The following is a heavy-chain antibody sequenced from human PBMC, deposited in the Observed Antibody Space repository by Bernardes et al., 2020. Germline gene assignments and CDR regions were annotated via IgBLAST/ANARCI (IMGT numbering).Heavy chain of an antibody. D-gene: IGHD2-15*01. CDR2: IYWDDDK. V-gene: IGHV2-5*02. CDR1: GFSLSTISINGVG. Sequence: SGPTLVKLTQTLTLTCTFSGFSLSTISINGVGVGWIRQPPGKALEWLALIYWDDDKRYRPSLKSRLTITKDTSKNQVVLTMTNMDPVDTGTYFCAHAPQRERGDIVGEFQHWGQGTLVTVSS. CDR3: AHAPQRERGDIVGEFQH. J-gene: IGHJ1*01.